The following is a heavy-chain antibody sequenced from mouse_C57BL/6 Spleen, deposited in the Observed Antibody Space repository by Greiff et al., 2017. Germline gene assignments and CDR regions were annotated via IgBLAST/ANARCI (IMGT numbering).Heavy chain of an antibody. Sequence: VQLKESGGGLVKPGGSLKLSCAASGFTFSSYAMSWVRQTPDKRLEWVATISGGGSYTYYPDNVKGRFTISRDNAKNNLYLQMSHLTSEDTAMNDGARDDSNSYFDVWGTGTTVTVSS. CDR2: ISGGGSYT. V-gene: IGHV5-4*01. CDR1: GFTFSSYA. J-gene: IGHJ1*03. CDR3: ARDDSNSYFDV.